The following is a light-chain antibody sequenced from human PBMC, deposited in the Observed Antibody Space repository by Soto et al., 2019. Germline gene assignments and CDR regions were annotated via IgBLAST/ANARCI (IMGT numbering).Light chain of an antibody. V-gene: IGKV3-20*01. Sequence: EIVLTQSPGTLSLSPGERATLSCRASQSVSGSFLAWFQQKPGQAPRLLIYGASSRATGIPDRFSGSGSGTDFTLTISSLQSEDFAVYYCQHYANWPLTFGGGTKVDIK. CDR1: QSVSGSF. CDR2: GAS. J-gene: IGKJ4*01. CDR3: QHYANWPLT.